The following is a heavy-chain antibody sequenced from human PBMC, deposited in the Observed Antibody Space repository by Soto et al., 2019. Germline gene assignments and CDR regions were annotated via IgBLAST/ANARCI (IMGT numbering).Heavy chain of an antibody. CDR1: GFTFSSYG. CDR2: IWYDGSNK. Sequence: GGSLRLSCAASGFTFSSYGMHWVRQAPGKGLEWVAVIWYDGSNKYYADSVKGRFTISRDNSKNTLYLQMNSLRAEDTAVYYCARAGRDGYLLPDYWGEGTLVTVPS. CDR3: ARAGRDGYLLPDY. D-gene: IGHD5-12*01. J-gene: IGHJ4*02. V-gene: IGHV3-33*01.